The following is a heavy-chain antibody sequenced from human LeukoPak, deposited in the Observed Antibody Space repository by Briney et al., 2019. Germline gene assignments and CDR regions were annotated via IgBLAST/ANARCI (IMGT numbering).Heavy chain of an antibody. V-gene: IGHV3-7*01. CDR1: GFSFSSYW. Sequence: PGGSLRLSCTASGFSFSSYWMNWGRQAPGKGLEWVANINPHGGEKNYVDSVKGRFTISRDRTKNSLYLQMNNLRAEDTAVYYCARSDYWGQGILVTVSS. CDR2: INPHGGEK. J-gene: IGHJ4*02. CDR3: ARSDY.